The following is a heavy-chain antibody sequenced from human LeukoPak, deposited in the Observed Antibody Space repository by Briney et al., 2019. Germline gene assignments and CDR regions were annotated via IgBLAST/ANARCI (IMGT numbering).Heavy chain of an antibody. J-gene: IGHJ4*02. CDR1: GYTFTGYY. V-gene: IGHV1-2*02. Sequence: ASVKVSCKASGYTFTGYYMHWVRQAPGQGLEWMGWINPNSGGTNYAQKFQGRVTMTRDTYISTAYMELSRLRSDDTAVYYCARGGIVSSSWGDYWAQGTLVTVSS. CDR3: ARGGIVSSSWGDY. CDR2: INPNSGGT. D-gene: IGHD6-13*01.